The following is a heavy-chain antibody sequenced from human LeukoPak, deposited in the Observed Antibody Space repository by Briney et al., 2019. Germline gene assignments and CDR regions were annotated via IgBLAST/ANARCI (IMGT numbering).Heavy chain of an antibody. V-gene: IGHV3-30*02. CDR3: STYYYDSSGYARWLADAFDI. CDR2: IRYDGSNK. D-gene: IGHD3-22*01. J-gene: IGHJ3*02. CDR1: GFTFSSYG. Sequence: PGGSLRLSCAASGFTFSSYGMHWVRQAPGKGLEWVAFIRYDGSNKYYADSVKGRFTISRDNSKNTLYLQMNSLRAEDTAVYYCSTYYYDSSGYARWLADAFDIWGQGTMVTVSS.